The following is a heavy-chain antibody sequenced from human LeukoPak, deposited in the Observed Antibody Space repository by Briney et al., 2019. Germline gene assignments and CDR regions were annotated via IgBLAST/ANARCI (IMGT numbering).Heavy chain of an antibody. CDR2: IYYSGST. D-gene: IGHD6-19*01. V-gene: IGHV4-30-4*07. CDR1: GGSISSGGYS. Sequence: PSETLSLTCAVSGGSISSGGYSWSWIRQPPGKGLEWIGYIYYSGSTYYNPSLKSRVTISVDTSKNQFSLKLSSVTAADTAVYYCARDEYGYSSGWPQYNWFDPWGQGTLVTVSS. J-gene: IGHJ5*02. CDR3: ARDEYGYSSGWPQYNWFDP.